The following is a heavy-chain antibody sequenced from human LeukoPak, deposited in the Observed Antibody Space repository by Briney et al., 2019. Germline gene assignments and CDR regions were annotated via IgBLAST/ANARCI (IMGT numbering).Heavy chain of an antibody. CDR1: GFTVSSNY. J-gene: IGHJ2*01. CDR2: IYSGGST. Sequence: GGSLRLSCAASGFTVSSNYMSWVRQAPGKGLEWVPVIYSGGSTYYADSVKGRFTISRDNSKNTLYLQMNSLRAEDTAVYYCARVADSSGYPYWYFDLWGRGTLVTVSS. CDR3: ARVADSSGYPYWYFDL. D-gene: IGHD3-22*01. V-gene: IGHV3-53*01.